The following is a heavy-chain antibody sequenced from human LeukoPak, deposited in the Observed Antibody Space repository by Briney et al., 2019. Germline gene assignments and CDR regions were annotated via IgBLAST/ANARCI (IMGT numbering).Heavy chain of an antibody. CDR2: ISAYNGNT. V-gene: IGHV1-18*01. J-gene: IGHJ4*02. Sequence: SSVKVSCKASGYTFTSYGISWVRQAPGQGLEWMGWISAYNGNTNYAQKLQGRVTMTTDTSTSTAYMELRSLRSDDTAVYYCATVTVAGSFDYWGQGTLVTVPS. CDR1: GYTFTSYG. CDR3: ATVTVAGSFDY. D-gene: IGHD6-19*01.